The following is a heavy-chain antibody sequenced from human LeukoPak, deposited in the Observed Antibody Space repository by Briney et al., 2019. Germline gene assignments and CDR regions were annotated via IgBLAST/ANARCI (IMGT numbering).Heavy chain of an antibody. V-gene: IGHV3-53*01. Sequence: GGSLRLSCAAAGFTVTNNYIHWVRQAPGKGLEWVSIIFSGGDTYYTDSVKGRFTISRDNSKDTMYLQMNSLRVEDTALYYCARGRPHGNDYWGQGTLVTVSS. CDR1: GFTVTNNY. D-gene: IGHD4-23*01. J-gene: IGHJ4*02. CDR2: IFSGGDT. CDR3: ARGRPHGNDY.